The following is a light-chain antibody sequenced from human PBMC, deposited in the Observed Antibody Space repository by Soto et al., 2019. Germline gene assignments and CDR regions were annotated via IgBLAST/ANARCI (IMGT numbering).Light chain of an antibody. Sequence: EIVMTQSPATLSVSPGERATLSCRASQSVSSNLAWYQQKPGQAPRLLIYGTSTRATDIPARFSGSGSGTEFTLTITSLQSEDCAVYYCQQYNDWPPKHTFGQGTKVEI. CDR3: QQYNDWPPKHT. CDR1: QSVSSN. CDR2: GTS. V-gene: IGKV3-15*01. J-gene: IGKJ2*01.